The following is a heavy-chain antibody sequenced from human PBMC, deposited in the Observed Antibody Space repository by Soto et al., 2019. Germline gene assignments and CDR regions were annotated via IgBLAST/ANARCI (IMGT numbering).Heavy chain of an antibody. V-gene: IGHV3-11*05. CDR1: GFTFRDYY. Sequence: QVQLVESGGGLVRPGGSLRLSCEASGFTFRDYYMTWFRQAPGKGLEWLAYIDSSTKYTNYADSVQGRFTISRDNAKNSRYLQTNSLIAYDTAVYYFTVEYSYTMTVWAQWTVVTGSS. CDR3: TVEYSYTMTV. J-gene: IGHJ6*02. CDR2: IDSSTKYT.